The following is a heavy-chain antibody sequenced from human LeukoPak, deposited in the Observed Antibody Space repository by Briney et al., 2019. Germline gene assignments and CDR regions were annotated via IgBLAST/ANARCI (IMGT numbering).Heavy chain of an antibody. J-gene: IGHJ3*02. CDR3: ARERVPGVVVIPEPFDAFDI. CDR2: IETDATRT. CDR1: GFTFSLHR. D-gene: IGHD3-22*01. V-gene: IGHV3-74*01. Sequence: GGSLRLSCAASGFTFSLHRIHWVRQVPGKGLEWISWIETDATRTGYVASVRGRFTVSRDNAESTVYLEMNSLRAEDTAVYYCARERVPGVVVIPEPFDAFDIWGQGTMVTVSS.